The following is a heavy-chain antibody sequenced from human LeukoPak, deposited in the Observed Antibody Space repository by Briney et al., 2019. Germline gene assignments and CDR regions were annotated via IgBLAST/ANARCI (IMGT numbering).Heavy chain of an antibody. CDR3: RKDYNDTSGHSLTDY. CDR2: IKSKTGGGAT. D-gene: IGHD3-22*01. V-gene: IGHV3-15*01. J-gene: IGHJ4*02. Sequence: PGGSLRLSCAASGFTFSNAWMSWVRQAPGKGLEWVGRIKSKTGGGATDYAAPVKARFTISRDDSKDTLYLQMNSLKTEDTAVYYCRKDYNDTSGHSLTDYWGQGTLVTVSS. CDR1: GFTFSNAW.